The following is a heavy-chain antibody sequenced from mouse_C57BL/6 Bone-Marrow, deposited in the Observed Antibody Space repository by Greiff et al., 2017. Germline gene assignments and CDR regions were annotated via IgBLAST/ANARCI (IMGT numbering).Heavy chain of an antibody. Sequence: EVKLQESGGGLVKPGGSLKLSCAASGFTFSSYAMSWVRQTPEKRLEWVATISDGGSYTYYPDNVKGRFTISRDNAKNNLYLQMSHLKSEDTAMYYCARDGPIYYDYFDYWGQGTTLTVSS. CDR1: GFTFSSYA. CDR3: ARDGPIYYDYFDY. J-gene: IGHJ2*01. CDR2: ISDGGSYT. D-gene: IGHD2-4*01. V-gene: IGHV5-4*01.